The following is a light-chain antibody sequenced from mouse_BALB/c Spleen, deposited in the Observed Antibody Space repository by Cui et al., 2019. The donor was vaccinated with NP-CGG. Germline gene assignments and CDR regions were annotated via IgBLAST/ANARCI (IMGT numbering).Light chain of an antibody. J-gene: IGLJ1*01. CDR1: TGAVTTSNY. CDR3: ALWYSNHWV. Sequence: QAVVTQESALTTSPGETVTPTCRSSTGAVTTSNYANCVQEKPDHLFTGLIGGTNNRVPGVPARFSGSLIGDKAALTITGAQTEDEAIYFCALWYSNHWVFGGGTKLTVL. CDR2: GTN. V-gene: IGLV1*01.